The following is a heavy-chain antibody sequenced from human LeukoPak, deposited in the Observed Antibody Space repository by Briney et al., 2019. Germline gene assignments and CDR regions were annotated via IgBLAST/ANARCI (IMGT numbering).Heavy chain of an antibody. J-gene: IGHJ4*02. CDR1: GYTFTSYY. D-gene: IGHD3-3*01. V-gene: IGHV1-46*01. CDR2: INPSGGST. CDR3: ARNSPYDFWSGYHITPPFDY. Sequence: ASVKVSCKASGYTFTSYYMHWVRQAPGQGLEWMGIINPSGGSTSYAQKFQGRVTMTRDTSTSTVYMELSSLRSEDTAAYYCARNSPYDFWSGYHITPPFDYWGQGTLVTVSS.